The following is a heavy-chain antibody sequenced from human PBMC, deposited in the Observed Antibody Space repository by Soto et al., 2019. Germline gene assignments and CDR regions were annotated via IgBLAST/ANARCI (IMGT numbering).Heavy chain of an antibody. D-gene: IGHD1-1*01. CDR1: GFSFDDFA. CDR3: AKARAYSTGNYFYGMNV. V-gene: IGHV3-9*01. Sequence: QSGGSLRLSCAASGFSFDDFAMHWVRQAPGKGLEWVSGISWNSGYIGYAASVKGRFTISRDNSKKSLYLQMNSLTAEDTALYYCAKARAYSTGNYFYGMNVWGQGTTVTVSS. CDR2: ISWNSGYI. J-gene: IGHJ6*02.